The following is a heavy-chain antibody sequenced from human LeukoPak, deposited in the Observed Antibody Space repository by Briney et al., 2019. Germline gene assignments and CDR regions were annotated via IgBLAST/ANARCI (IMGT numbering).Heavy chain of an antibody. J-gene: IGHJ4*02. CDR2: IRYDGSNK. Sequence: GGSLRLSCAASGFTFSSYGMHWVRQAPGKGLEWVAFIRYDGSNKYYADSVKGRFTISRDNSKNTLYLQMNSLRAEDTAVYYCAKNGREIVGATDRWGQGTLVTVSS. V-gene: IGHV3-30*02. D-gene: IGHD1-26*01. CDR1: GFTFSSYG. CDR3: AKNGREIVGATDR.